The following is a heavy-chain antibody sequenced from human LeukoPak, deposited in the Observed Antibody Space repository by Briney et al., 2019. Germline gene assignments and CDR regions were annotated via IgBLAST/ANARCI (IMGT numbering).Heavy chain of an antibody. CDR2: IDYRGST. CDR1: GGFISSYY. J-gene: IGHJ4*02. D-gene: IGHD6-19*01. V-gene: IGHV4-59*01. Sequence: ASETLSLTCSVSGGFISSYYWSWIRQPPGKGLEWIGYIDYRGSTYYNPSLKSRATLSVDTSKDQFSLKLSSVTAADTAVYYCARLYSSGWHYFDYWGQGTLVTVSS. CDR3: ARLYSSGWHYFDY.